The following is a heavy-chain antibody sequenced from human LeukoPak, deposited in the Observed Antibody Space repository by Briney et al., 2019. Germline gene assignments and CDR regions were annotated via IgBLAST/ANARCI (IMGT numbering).Heavy chain of an antibody. D-gene: IGHD2-15*01. CDR3: AKYSSPPQFDY. J-gene: IGHJ4*02. V-gene: IGHV3-23*01. CDR2: ISGSGGST. Sequence: PSETLSLTCTVSGGSISSSSYYWGWVRQAPGKGLEWVSAISGSGGSTYYADSVKGRFTISRDNSKNTLYLQMNSLRAEDTAVYYCAKYSSPPQFDYWGQGTLVTVSS. CDR1: GGSISSSSYY.